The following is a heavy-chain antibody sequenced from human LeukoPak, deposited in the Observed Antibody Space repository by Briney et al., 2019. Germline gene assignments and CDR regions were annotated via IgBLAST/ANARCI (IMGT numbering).Heavy chain of an antibody. CDR3: AQSPFYYDSYFDY. CDR2: ISYDGSNK. V-gene: IGHV3-30*18. Sequence: GRSLRLSCAASGFTFSSYGMHWVRQAPGKGLEWAAVISYDGSNKDYADSVKGRLTISRDNSKNTLYLQMNSLRVEDTAVYYCAQSPFYYDSYFDYWGQGTLVTVSS. D-gene: IGHD3-22*01. CDR1: GFTFSSYG. J-gene: IGHJ4*02.